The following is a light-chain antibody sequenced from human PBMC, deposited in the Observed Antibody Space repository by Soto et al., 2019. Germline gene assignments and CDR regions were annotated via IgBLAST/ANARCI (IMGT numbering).Light chain of an antibody. CDR1: QDITNF. V-gene: IGKV1-9*01. CDR3: QHLNSYPYT. Sequence: DIQLTQSPSFLSASVGDRVTITCRASQDITNFLAWYQQKPGKAPELLIYGASTLHSGVPPRFSGSGSGTEFTITISSLQPADFVTYHCQHLNSYPYTFGQGTKV. J-gene: IGKJ2*01. CDR2: GAS.